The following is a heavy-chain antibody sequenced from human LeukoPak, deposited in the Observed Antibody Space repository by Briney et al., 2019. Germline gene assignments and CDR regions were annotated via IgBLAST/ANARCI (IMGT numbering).Heavy chain of an antibody. V-gene: IGHV1-2*02. CDR2: IHPSSGVA. Sequence: ASVKVSCKASGYTFTAYYLNWVRQAPGQGLEWLGWIHPSSGVAKLPQRFQGRVTMARDTSITTAYMELSRLRSDDTAVYYCASVAVAGTGGAFDIWGQGTMVTVSS. J-gene: IGHJ3*02. CDR1: GYTFTAYY. CDR3: ASVAVAGTGGAFDI. D-gene: IGHD6-19*01.